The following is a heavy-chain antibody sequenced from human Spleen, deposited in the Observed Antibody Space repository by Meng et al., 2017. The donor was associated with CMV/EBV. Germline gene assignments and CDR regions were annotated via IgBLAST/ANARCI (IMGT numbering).Heavy chain of an antibody. Sequence: GYTFTSYYIKWVRQATGEGLEWMGWMEPDSGNTGSAQQFQGRVTMTRNTSITTAYMELSSLRSEDTAVYYCARVKTDYGGNMGAFDYWGRGTLVTVSS. CDR1: GYTFTSYY. V-gene: IGHV1-8*01. CDR2: MEPDSGNT. J-gene: IGHJ4*02. CDR3: ARVKTDYGGNMGAFDY. D-gene: IGHD4-23*01.